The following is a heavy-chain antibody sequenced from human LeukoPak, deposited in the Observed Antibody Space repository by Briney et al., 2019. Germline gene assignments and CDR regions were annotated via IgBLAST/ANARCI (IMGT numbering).Heavy chain of an antibody. D-gene: IGHD3-3*01. Sequence: SVKVSCKASGGTFSSYTISWVRQAPGQGLEWMGRIIPILGIANYAQKFQGRVTITADESTSTAYMELSSLRSEDTAVYYCARGSFTYYDFWSGYSYFDYWGQGTLVTVSS. V-gene: IGHV1-69*02. CDR3: ARGSFTYYDFWSGYSYFDY. J-gene: IGHJ4*02. CDR2: IIPILGIA. CDR1: GGTFSSYT.